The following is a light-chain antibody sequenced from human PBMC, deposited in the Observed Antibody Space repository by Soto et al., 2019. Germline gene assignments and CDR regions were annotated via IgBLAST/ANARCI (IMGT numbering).Light chain of an antibody. V-gene: IGLV2-14*01. CDR3: SSYTSSSTLVV. Sequence: QSALTQPASVSGSPGQSITISCTGTSSDVGGYNYVSWYQQHPGKAPKLMIYEVSNRPSGVSNRFSGSKSGNTASLTISGLQAEDEADYYCSSYTSSSTLVVFGEGTMLTVL. J-gene: IGLJ2*01. CDR2: EVS. CDR1: SSDVGGYNY.